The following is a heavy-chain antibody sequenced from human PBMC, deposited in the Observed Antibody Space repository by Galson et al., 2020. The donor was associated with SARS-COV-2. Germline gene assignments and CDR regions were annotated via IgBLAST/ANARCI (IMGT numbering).Heavy chain of an antibody. CDR1: GFTFSSYG. J-gene: IGHJ6*02. CDR2: IWYDGSNK. D-gene: IGHD6-19*01. V-gene: IGHV3-33*01. Sequence: GGSLRLSCAASGFTFSSYGMHWVRQAPGKGLEWVAVIWYDGSNKYYADSVKGRFTISRDNSKNTLYLQINSLRAEDTAVYYCARDQEGYSSVVLDYYGMDVWGQGTTVTVSS. CDR3: ARDQEGYSSVVLDYYGMDV.